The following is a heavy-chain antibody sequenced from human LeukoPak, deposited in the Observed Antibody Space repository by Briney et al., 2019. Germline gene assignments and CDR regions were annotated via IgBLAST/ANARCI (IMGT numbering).Heavy chain of an antibody. J-gene: IGHJ4*02. D-gene: IGHD3-22*01. CDR3: AGTYYYDSGGYYHYSL. V-gene: IGHV4-59*01. CDR2: IYYSGST. CDR1: GGSISSYY. Sequence: PSETLSLTCTVSGGSISSYYWSWIRQSPGKGLEWIGYIYYSGSTNYNPSLKSRVTISVETSKNQFSLKLSSVTAADTAVYYCAGTYYYDSGGYYHYSLWGQGTLVTVSS.